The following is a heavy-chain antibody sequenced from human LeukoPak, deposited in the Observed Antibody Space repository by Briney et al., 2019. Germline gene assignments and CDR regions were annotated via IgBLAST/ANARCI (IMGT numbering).Heavy chain of an antibody. CDR1: GYTFTSYG. D-gene: IGHD2-21*02. CDR2: INPSGGST. CDR3: ARDLGGSVVTATDWYFDL. J-gene: IGHJ2*01. Sequence: ASVKVSCKASGYTFTSYGISWVRQAPGQGLEWMGIINPSGGSTSYAQKFQGRITMTRDTSTSTVYMELSSLRSEDTAVYYCARDLGGSVVTATDWYFDLWGRGTLVTVSS. V-gene: IGHV1-46*01.